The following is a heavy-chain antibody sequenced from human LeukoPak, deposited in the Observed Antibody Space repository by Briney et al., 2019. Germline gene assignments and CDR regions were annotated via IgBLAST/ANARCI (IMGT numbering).Heavy chain of an antibody. Sequence: PGGSLRLSCAASGFTFSDYYMSWVRQAPGKGLEWVSYISNSGSTIYYADSVKGRFTISRDNAKNSLYLMNSLRAGDTAIYYCVRDQDEDRGSTTYDWWGQGTLVTVSS. CDR1: GFTFSDYY. CDR3: VRDQDEDRGSTTYDW. J-gene: IGHJ4*02. V-gene: IGHV3-11*01. CDR2: ISNSGSTI. D-gene: IGHD1-26*01.